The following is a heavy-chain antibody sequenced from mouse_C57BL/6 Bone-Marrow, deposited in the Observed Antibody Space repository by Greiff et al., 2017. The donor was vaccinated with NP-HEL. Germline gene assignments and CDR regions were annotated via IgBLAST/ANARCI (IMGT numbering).Heavy chain of an antibody. D-gene: IGHD3-2*02. Sequence: QVQLKQPGAELVKPGASVKMSCKASGYTFTSYWITWVKQRPGQGLEWIGDIYPGSGSTNYNEKFKSKATLTVDTSSSTAYMQLSSLTSEDSAVYYCARPLRDLYYYAMDYWGQGTSVTVSS. J-gene: IGHJ4*01. CDR1: GYTFTSYW. CDR2: IYPGSGST. CDR3: ARPLRDLYYYAMDY. V-gene: IGHV1-55*01.